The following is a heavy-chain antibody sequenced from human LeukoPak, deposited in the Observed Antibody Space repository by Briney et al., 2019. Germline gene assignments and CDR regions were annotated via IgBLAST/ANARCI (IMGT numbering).Heavy chain of an antibody. V-gene: IGHV1-18*04. Sequence: ASVKVSCKASGYTFTSYYMHWVRQAPGQGLEWMGWISAYNGNTNYAQKLQGRVTMTTDTSTSTAYMELRSLRSDDTAVYYCARANEDIVVVVAATTLDYWGQGTLVTVSS. D-gene: IGHD2-15*01. J-gene: IGHJ4*02. CDR2: ISAYNGNT. CDR1: GYTFTSYY. CDR3: ARANEDIVVVVAATTLDY.